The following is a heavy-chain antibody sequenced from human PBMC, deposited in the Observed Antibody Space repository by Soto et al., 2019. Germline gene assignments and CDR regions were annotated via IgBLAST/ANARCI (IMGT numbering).Heavy chain of an antibody. J-gene: IGHJ4*02. V-gene: IGHV1-18*01. CDR1: GYTFTSYG. D-gene: IGHD6-19*01. CDR2: INAYNGNT. CDR3: ASDPVAGTYFDY. Sequence: QVQLVQSGAEVKKPGASVKVSCKASGYTFTSYGISWVRQAPGQGLEWMGWINAYNGNTNYAQKLQGRVTMPPDTSTSTGYMQLRSLRSDDTSVFYCASDPVAGTYFDYWGQGTLVTVSS.